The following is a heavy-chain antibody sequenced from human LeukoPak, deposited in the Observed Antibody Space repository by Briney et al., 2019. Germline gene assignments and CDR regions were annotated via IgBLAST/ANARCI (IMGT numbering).Heavy chain of an antibody. J-gene: IGHJ4*02. CDR2: IRSKAYGGTT. Sequence: SGRSLRLSCTASGFTFGDYAMSWVRQAPGKGLEWVGFIRSKAYGGTTEYAASVKGRFTISRDDSKSIAYLQMNSLKTEGTAVYYCTRVGRGVVVPAAAYFDYWGQGTLVTVSS. CDR3: TRVGRGVVVPAAAYFDY. V-gene: IGHV3-49*04. D-gene: IGHD2-2*01. CDR1: GFTFGDYA.